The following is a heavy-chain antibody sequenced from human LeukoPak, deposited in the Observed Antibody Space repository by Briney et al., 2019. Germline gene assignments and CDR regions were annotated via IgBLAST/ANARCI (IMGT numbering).Heavy chain of an antibody. CDR3: ARTTVTTRRSWVFDY. D-gene: IGHD4-17*01. Sequence: SVKVSCKASGGTFSSYAISWVRQAPGQGLEWMGGIIPIFGTANYAQKFQGRVTTTADESTSTAYMELSSLRSEDTAVYYCARTTVTTRRSWVFDYWGQGTLVTVSS. CDR2: IIPIFGTA. CDR1: GGTFSSYA. J-gene: IGHJ4*02. V-gene: IGHV1-69*01.